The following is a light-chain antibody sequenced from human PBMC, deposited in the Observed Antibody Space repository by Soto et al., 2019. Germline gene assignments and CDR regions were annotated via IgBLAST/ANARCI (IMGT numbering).Light chain of an antibody. Sequence: DIPMTQSPSTLSASVGDRVTITCRASQSISSWLAWYQQKPGKAPKLLIYDASSLESGVPSRFGGSGSGTEFTLTISSLQPDDFATYYCQQYNSYLLTFGGGTKVEIK. J-gene: IGKJ4*01. CDR1: QSISSW. CDR3: QQYNSYLLT. V-gene: IGKV1-5*01. CDR2: DAS.